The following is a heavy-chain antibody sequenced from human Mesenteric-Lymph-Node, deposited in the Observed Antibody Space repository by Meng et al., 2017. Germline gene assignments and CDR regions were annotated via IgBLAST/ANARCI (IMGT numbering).Heavy chain of an antibody. CDR2: ISDYNGNR. D-gene: IGHD3-16*01. CDR3: TRDLGGVPGSFFDF. J-gene: IGHJ4*02. CDR1: GYTFTDFG. V-gene: IGHV1-18*01. Sequence: HVQLVQSGPEVKKPGASLKVSCNASGYTFTDFGISWVRQAPGQGLDWMGWISDYNGNRDYAQKFQGRVTMTTDTSTSTTYLELRNLGSDDTAVFYCTRDLGGVPGSFFDFWGQGTLVTVSS.